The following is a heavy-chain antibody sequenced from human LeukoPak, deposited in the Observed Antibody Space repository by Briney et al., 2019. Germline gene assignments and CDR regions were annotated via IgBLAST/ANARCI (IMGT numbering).Heavy chain of an antibody. V-gene: IGHV4-59*01. CDR3: ARDKQQWLVQYWFDP. D-gene: IGHD6-19*01. J-gene: IGHJ5*02. Sequence: SETLSLTCTVSGGSMSSYYWSWIRQPPGKGLVWIGYIYYSGSTNYNPSLKSRVTISVDTSKNQFPLKLISVTAADTAVYYCARDKQQWLVQYWFDPWGQGTLVTVSS. CDR1: GGSMSSYY. CDR2: IYYSGST.